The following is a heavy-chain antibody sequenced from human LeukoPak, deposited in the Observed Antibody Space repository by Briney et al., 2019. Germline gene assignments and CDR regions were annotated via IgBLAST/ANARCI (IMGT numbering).Heavy chain of an antibody. D-gene: IGHD1-1*01. CDR1: GFIFSNYA. J-gene: IGHJ1*01. Sequence: GGSLRLSCATSGFIFSNYAMSWIRQAPGKGLEWFSAISGSGDATYYADSVKGRFTISRDNSRKKVFLQMNNLRVEDTAIYYCHGGSASALENHDFWGPGILVTVSS. V-gene: IGHV3-23*01. CDR3: HGGSASALENHDF. CDR2: ISGSGDAT.